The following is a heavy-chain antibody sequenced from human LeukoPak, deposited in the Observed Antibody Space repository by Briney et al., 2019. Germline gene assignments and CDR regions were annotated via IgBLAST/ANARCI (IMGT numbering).Heavy chain of an antibody. CDR3: ARAYYDFWSGFWYYMDV. CDR1: GGSISSHY. V-gene: IGHV4-59*11. D-gene: IGHD3-3*01. Sequence: SETLSLTCSVSGGSISSHYWSWIRQPPGKGLVWIGYTYYSGSTNYNPSLKSRVTISVDTSKNQFSLKLSSVTAADTAVYYCARAYYDFWSGFWYYMDVWAKGPRSPSP. J-gene: IGHJ6*03. CDR2: TYYSGST.